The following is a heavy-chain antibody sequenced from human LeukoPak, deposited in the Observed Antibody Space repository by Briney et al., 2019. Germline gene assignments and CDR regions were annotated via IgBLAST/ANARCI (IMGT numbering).Heavy chain of an antibody. V-gene: IGHV3-30*02. D-gene: IGHD4-23*01. CDR3: AKTAVVTPVAYFDY. Sequence: GGSLRLSCAASGFTFSSYGMHWVRQAPGKGLEWVAFIRCDGSNKYYADSVKGRFTISRDNSKNTLYLQMNSLRAEDTAVYYCAKTAVVTPVAYFDYWGQGTLVTVSS. CDR2: IRCDGSNK. J-gene: IGHJ4*02. CDR1: GFTFSSYG.